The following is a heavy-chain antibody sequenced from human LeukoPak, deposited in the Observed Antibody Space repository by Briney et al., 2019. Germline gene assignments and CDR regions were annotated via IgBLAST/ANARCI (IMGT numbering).Heavy chain of an antibody. V-gene: IGHV1-18*01. CDR3: ASMVGATDAFDI. J-gene: IGHJ3*02. CDR1: GYTFTGYG. Sequence: ASVKVSCKASGYTFTGYGISWVRQAPGQGLEWMGWISAYNGNTNYAQKLQGRVTMTTDTSTSTAYMELRSLRSDDTAVYYCASMVGATDAFDIWGQGTMVTVPS. CDR2: ISAYNGNT. D-gene: IGHD1-26*01.